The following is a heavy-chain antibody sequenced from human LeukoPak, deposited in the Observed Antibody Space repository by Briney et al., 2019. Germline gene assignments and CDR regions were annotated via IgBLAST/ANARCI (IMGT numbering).Heavy chain of an antibody. V-gene: IGHV3-23*01. Sequence: GGSLRLSCAASGFTFSTYAMSWVRQGPGKGLEWVSSISGSGDNTLYEDSVKGRFSISRDNVKNTVHLQMNSLRAEDTAIYYCARDTHDSSDYYFDYWGQGTLVTVSS. J-gene: IGHJ4*02. CDR2: ISGSGDNT. CDR3: ARDTHDSSDYYFDY. D-gene: IGHD3-22*01. CDR1: GFTFSTYA.